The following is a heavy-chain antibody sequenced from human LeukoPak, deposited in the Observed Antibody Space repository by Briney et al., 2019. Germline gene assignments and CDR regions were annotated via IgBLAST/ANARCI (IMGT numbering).Heavy chain of an antibody. CDR3: ARLKYDFWNGYYNDY. J-gene: IGHJ4*02. Sequence: PSETLSLTCTVSGGSISSYYWSWIRQPPGKGLEWIGYIYYSGSTNYNPSLKSRVTISVDTSKNQFSLKLSSVTAADTAVYYCARLKYDFWNGYYNDYWGQGTLVTVSS. CDR1: GGSISSYY. D-gene: IGHD3-3*01. V-gene: IGHV4-59*01. CDR2: IYYSGST.